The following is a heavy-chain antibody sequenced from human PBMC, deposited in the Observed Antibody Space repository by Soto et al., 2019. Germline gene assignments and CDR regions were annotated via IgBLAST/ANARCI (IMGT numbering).Heavy chain of an antibody. D-gene: IGHD3-3*01. CDR2: INSDGSST. CDR3: ARPTNFWTGGDAFDI. CDR1: GFNFSSYG. Sequence: GGSLRLSCTASGFNFSSYGMHWVRQAPGKGLVWVSRINSDGSSTSYADSVKGRFTISRDNAKNTLYLQMNSLRAEDAAVYYCARPTNFWTGGDAFDIWGQGTMVTVSS. J-gene: IGHJ3*02. V-gene: IGHV3-74*01.